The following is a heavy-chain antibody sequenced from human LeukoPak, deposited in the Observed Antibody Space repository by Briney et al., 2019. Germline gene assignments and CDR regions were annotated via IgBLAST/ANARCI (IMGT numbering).Heavy chain of an antibody. CDR1: GGSISSYY. CDR3: ARDQGGSSWYTPIGI. V-gene: IGHV4-59*01. J-gene: IGHJ3*02. D-gene: IGHD6-13*01. CDR2: IYYSGST. Sequence: SETLSLTCTVSGGSISSYYWSCIRQPPGKGLEWIGYIYYSGSTNYNPSLKSRVTIPVDTSKNQFSLKLSSVTAADTAVYYCARDQGGSSWYTPIGIWGQGTMVTVSS.